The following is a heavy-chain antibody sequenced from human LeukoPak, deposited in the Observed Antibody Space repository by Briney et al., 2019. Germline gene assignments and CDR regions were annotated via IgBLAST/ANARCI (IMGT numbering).Heavy chain of an antibody. CDR2: IRSKASGWTP. V-gene: IGHV3-49*04. D-gene: IGHD1-26*01. Sequence: GGSLRLSCTASGFTFGDYAVSWVRQAPGKGLEWVGFIRSKASGWTPNYAASVKGRFTISRDDSNSIAYLQMNSLKSEDTALYYCAKEGRVGGAYDYWGQGTLVTVSS. J-gene: IGHJ4*02. CDR1: GFTFGDYA. CDR3: AKEGRVGGAYDY.